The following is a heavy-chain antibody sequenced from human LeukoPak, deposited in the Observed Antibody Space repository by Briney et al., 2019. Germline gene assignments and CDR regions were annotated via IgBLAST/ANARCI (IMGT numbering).Heavy chain of an antibody. CDR3: AKDWRDYYGSESYFDY. J-gene: IGHJ4*02. V-gene: IGHV3-9*01. CDR1: GFTFDDYA. Sequence: GGSLRLSCAASGFTFDDYAMHWVRQAPGKGLEWVSGISWNSGSIGYADSVKGRFTISRDNAKNSLYQQMNSLRAEDTALYYCAKDWRDYYGSESYFDYWGQGTLVTVSS. D-gene: IGHD3-10*01. CDR2: ISWNSGSI.